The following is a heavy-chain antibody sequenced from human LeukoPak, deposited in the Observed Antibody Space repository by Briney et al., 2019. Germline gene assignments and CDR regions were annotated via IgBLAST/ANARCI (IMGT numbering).Heavy chain of an antibody. CDR3: AKDSSGYYLDY. V-gene: IGHV3-33*06. Sequence: PGRSLRLSCAASGFTFSSYGMHWVRQAPGKGLECVAVIWYDGSNKYYADSVKGRFTISRDNSKNTLYLQMNSLRAEYTAVYYCAKDSSGYYLDYWGQGILVTVSS. CDR1: GFTFSSYG. CDR2: IWYDGSNK. D-gene: IGHD3-22*01. J-gene: IGHJ4*02.